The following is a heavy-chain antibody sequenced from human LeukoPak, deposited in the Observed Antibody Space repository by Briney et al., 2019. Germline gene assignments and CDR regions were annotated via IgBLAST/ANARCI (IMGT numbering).Heavy chain of an antibody. CDR2: IYYSGST. Sequence: PSETLSPTCTVSGGSISSSSYYWGWIRQPPGKGLEWIGSIYYSGSTYYNPSLKSRVTISVDTSKNQFSLKLSSVTAADTAVYYCARDSRRTASRYYDILTGSVDYWGQGTLVTVSS. J-gene: IGHJ4*02. V-gene: IGHV4-39*07. D-gene: IGHD3-9*01. CDR1: GGSISSSSYY. CDR3: ARDSRRTASRYYDILTGSVDY.